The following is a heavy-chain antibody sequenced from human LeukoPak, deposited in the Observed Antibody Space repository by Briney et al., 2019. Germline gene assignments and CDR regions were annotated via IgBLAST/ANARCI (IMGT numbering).Heavy chain of an antibody. CDR3: ATSLTLIVVVTHAFDI. V-gene: IGHV1-18*01. J-gene: IGHJ3*02. CDR2: ISVYNGNT. D-gene: IGHD2-21*02. CDR1: GYTISSYG. Sequence: ASVKVSCKASGYTISSYGISWVRQAPGQGLEWMGWISVYNGNTRNAQKPQGRISLTTDTSTNTAYMELRSLRSEDTAVYYCATSLTLIVVVTHAFDIWGQGTMVTVSS.